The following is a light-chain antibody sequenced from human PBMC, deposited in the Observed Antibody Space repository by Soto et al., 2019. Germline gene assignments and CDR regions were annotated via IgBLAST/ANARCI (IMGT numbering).Light chain of an antibody. Sequence: QSALTQPASVSGSPGQSITISCTGTSSDVGDYNYVSWYQQHPGKAPKLMIYEVNNRPSGVSNRFSGSKSGNTASLTISGLQAEDECDYYCSSYTSSSTLVVFGGGTKLTVL. CDR3: SSYTSSSTLVV. J-gene: IGLJ2*01. V-gene: IGLV2-14*01. CDR1: SSDVGDYNY. CDR2: EVN.